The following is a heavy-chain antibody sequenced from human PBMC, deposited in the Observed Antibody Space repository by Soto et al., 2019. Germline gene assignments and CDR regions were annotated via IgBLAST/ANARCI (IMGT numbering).Heavy chain of an antibody. V-gene: IGHV4-59*08. CDR3: ARFYIFYGGWHYFYMDV. J-gene: IGHJ6*03. CDR2: IYYSGST. Sequence: PSETLSLTCTVSGGSISSYYWSWIRQPPGKGLEWIGYIYYSGSTNYNPSLKSRVTISVDTSKNQFSLKLSSVTAADTAVYYCARFYIFYGGWHYFYMDVWGKGTTVSVSS. CDR1: GGSISSYY. D-gene: IGHD3-9*01.